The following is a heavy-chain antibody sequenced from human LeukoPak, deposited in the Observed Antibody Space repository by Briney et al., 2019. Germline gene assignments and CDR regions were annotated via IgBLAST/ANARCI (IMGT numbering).Heavy chain of an antibody. V-gene: IGHV1-69*05. CDR3: ARDVHGDYGSGWFDP. D-gene: IGHD4-17*01. J-gene: IGHJ5*02. Sequence: SSVKVSCKASGGTFSSYAISWVRQAPGQGLEWLGGIMPLFGTAGYAQKFQGRVTITKDESTRTVYLELTSLTSDDTAVYYCARDVHGDYGSGWFDPWGQGTLVSVSS. CDR1: GGTFSSYA. CDR2: IMPLFGTA.